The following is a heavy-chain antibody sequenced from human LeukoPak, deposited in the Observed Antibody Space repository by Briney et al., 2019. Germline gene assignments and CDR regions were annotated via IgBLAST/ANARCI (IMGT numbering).Heavy chain of an antibody. CDR3: ARTYYDFWSGYYSHEGNPFDY. J-gene: IGHJ4*02. CDR1: GFTFSNYA. Sequence: GGSLRLSCAASGFTFSNYAMHWVRQAPGKELEWAALISYDGSNRDYADSVKGRFTISRDNAKNSLYLEMNSLRAEDTAVYYCARTYYDFWSGYYSHEGNPFDYWGQGTLVTVSS. CDR2: ISYDGSNR. D-gene: IGHD3-3*01. V-gene: IGHV3-30*04.